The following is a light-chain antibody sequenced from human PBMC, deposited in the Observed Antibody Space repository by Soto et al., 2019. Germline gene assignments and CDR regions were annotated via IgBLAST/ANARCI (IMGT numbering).Light chain of an antibody. Sequence: QSALTQPASVSGSPGQSITISCTGTSSDVGRYNYVSWYQQHPGKAPKLMIYDVSIRPSGVSDRFSGSKSGNTASLTISGLQAEDEADYYCSSYTSSSPVVFGGGTKLTVL. CDR2: DVS. V-gene: IGLV2-14*03. CDR1: SSDVGRYNY. CDR3: SSYTSSSPVV. J-gene: IGLJ3*02.